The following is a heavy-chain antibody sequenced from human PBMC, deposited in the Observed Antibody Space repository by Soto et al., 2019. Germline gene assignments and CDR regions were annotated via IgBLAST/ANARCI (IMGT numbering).Heavy chain of an antibody. CDR3: ARDGYSSSSVSYYYYYYGMDV. CDR1: GFTFSSYS. V-gene: IGHV3-21*01. D-gene: IGHD6-6*01. Sequence: PVVSLRISWAASGFTFSSYSMNWVRQAPGKGLEWVSSISSSSSYIYYADSVKGRFTISRDNAKNSLYLQMNSLRAEDTAVYYCARDGYSSSSVSYYYYYYGMDVWGQGTTVTVSS. J-gene: IGHJ6*02. CDR2: ISSSSSYI.